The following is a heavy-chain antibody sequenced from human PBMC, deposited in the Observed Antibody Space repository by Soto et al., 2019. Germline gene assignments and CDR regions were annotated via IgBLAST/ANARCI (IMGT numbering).Heavy chain of an antibody. J-gene: IGHJ3*02. Sequence: TENLYLTCTVSGGSISSTNNYCGCIRQPPEKELEWIGSVFYSGTTYYNPSLNSRVTISVDTSKNQSSLKLSSVTAADTAVYYCARHYWRRRSSRHDAFEIWGQCTMVT. V-gene: IGHV4-39*01. D-gene: IGHD2-15*01. CDR3: ARHYWRRRSSRHDAFEI. CDR1: GGSISSTNNY. CDR2: VFYSGTT.